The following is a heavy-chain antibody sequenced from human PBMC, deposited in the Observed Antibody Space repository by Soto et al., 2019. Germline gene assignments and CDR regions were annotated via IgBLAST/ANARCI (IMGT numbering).Heavy chain of an antibody. CDR2: ITGSGDTT. D-gene: IGHD6-19*01. J-gene: IGHJ4*02. V-gene: IGHV3-23*01. CDR1: GFTFSSHS. CDR3: VKYIRDSSGWKADY. Sequence: PGGSLRLSCAAYGFTFSSHSMSWVRQAPGRGLEWVSAITGSGDTTYYGDSVKGRFTISRDNSKNMVYLQMNSLRGEDTAVYYCVKYIRDSSGWKADYWGQGTLVTVSS.